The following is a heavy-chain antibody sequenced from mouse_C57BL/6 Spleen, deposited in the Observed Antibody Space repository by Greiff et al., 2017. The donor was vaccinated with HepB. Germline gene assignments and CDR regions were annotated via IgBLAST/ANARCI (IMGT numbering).Heavy chain of an antibody. V-gene: IGHV1-15*01. D-gene: IGHD2-10*02. CDR2: IDPETGGT. J-gene: IGHJ4*01. CDR1: GYTFTDYE. CDR3: TREKGPRGLYAMDY. Sequence: SGAELVRPGASVTLSCKASGYTFTDYEMHWVKQTPVHGLEWIGAIDPETGGTAYNQKFKGKAILTADKSSSTAYMELRSLTSEDSAVYYCTREKGPRGLYAMDYWGQGTSVTVSS.